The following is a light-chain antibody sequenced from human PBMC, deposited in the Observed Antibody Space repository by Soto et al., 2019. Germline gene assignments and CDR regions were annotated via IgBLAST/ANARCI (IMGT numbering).Light chain of an antibody. V-gene: IGKV3-20*01. J-gene: IGKJ3*01. Sequence: EIVLTQSPGTLSLSPGERATLSCRASQSINNRYLAWDQQKPDQAPRLLIYGASSRATGIPDRFSGSGSGTDFTLTISRLEPEDFAVYYCQQFGSSPGFTFGPGTKVDMK. CDR2: GAS. CDR1: QSINNRY. CDR3: QQFGSSPGFT.